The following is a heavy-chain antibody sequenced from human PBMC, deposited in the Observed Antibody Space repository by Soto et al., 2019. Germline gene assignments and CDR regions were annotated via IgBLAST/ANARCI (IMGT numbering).Heavy chain of an antibody. D-gene: IGHD3-10*01. CDR3: ARGPHYYGSGSYYRSLMDYYYGMDV. V-gene: IGHV4-34*01. Sequence: SETRSRTCAVYGGSFSCYYWSWSRQPPGKGLEWIGEINHSGSTNYNPSLKSRVTISVDTSKNQFSLKLSSVTAADTAVYYCARGPHYYGSGSYYRSLMDYYYGMDVWGQGTTVTVSS. J-gene: IGHJ6*02. CDR2: INHSGST. CDR1: GGSFSCYY.